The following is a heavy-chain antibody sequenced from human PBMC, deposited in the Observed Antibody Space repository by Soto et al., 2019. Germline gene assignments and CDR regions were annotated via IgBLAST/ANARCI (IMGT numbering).Heavy chain of an antibody. CDR1: GFTLSNYW. CDR2: INSDGRNT. CDR3: ARDMWSTPDHYYVMDV. D-gene: IGHD2-21*01. V-gene: IGHV3-74*01. Sequence: GGSLRLSCAAYGFTLSNYWMHWVRRAPGKGLVWVSRINSDGRNTPYADSVKGRFTISRDNAKNTLYLQMDSLRDEDTAVYFCARDMWSTPDHYYVMDVWGQGTTVTVSS. J-gene: IGHJ6*02.